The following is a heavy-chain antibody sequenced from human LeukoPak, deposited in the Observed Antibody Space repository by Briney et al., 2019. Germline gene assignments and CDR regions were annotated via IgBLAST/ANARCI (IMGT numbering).Heavy chain of an antibody. CDR3: ARGERFDP. J-gene: IGHJ5*02. V-gene: IGHV4-30-2*01. CDR2: IYHSGST. Sequence: SETLSLTCTVSGGSISSGGYSWSWIRQPPGKGLEWIGYIYHSGSTYYNPSLKSRVTISVDRSKNQFSLKLGSVTAADTAVYYCARGERFDPWGQGTLVTVSS. CDR1: GGSISSGGYS.